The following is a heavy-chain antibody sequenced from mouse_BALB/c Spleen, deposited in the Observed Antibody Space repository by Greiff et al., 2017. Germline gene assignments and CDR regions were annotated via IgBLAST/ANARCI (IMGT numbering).Heavy chain of an antibody. D-gene: IGHD2-3*01. J-gene: IGHJ4*01. Sequence: EVKLMESGGGLVKPGGSLKLSCAASGFTFSSYAMSWVRQTPEKRLEWVASISSGGSTYYPDSVKGRFTISRDNARNILYLQMSSLRSEDTAMYYCARDEGYDGYYVRAMDYWGQGTSVTVSS. CDR2: ISSGGST. CDR3: ARDEGYDGYYVRAMDY. V-gene: IGHV5-6-5*01. CDR1: GFTFSSYA.